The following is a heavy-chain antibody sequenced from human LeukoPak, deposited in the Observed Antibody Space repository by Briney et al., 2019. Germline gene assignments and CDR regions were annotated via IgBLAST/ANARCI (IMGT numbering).Heavy chain of an antibody. CDR2: IYKSDTT. CDR1: GDSITILY. Sequence: PSETLSLTCAVSGDSITILYCNWIRQPPGKGLEWIGYIYKSDTTNYSPSLRSRVTISADTSKNQFSLKLSSVTAADTAVYYCARDGRGISSSYKYCYYYMDVWGKGTTVTVSS. V-gene: IGHV4-59*11. D-gene: IGHD6-13*01. J-gene: IGHJ6*03. CDR3: ARDGRGISSSYKYCYYYMDV.